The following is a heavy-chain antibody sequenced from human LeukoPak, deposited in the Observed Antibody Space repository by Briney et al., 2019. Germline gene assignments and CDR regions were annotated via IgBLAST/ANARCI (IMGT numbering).Heavy chain of an antibody. V-gene: IGHV3-21*01. D-gene: IGHD5-18*01. CDR1: GFTFSSYS. CDR3: ARWGRGYSYIDY. Sequence: PGGSLRLSCAASGFTFSSYSMNWVRQAPGKGLEWVSSISSSSSYIYYADSVKGRFTISRDNAKNSLYLQMNSLRAEDTAVYYCARWGRGYSYIDYWGQGTLVTVSS. J-gene: IGHJ4*02. CDR2: ISSSSSYI.